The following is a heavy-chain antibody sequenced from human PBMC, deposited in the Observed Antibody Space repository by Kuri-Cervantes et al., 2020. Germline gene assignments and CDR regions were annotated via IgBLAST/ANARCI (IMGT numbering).Heavy chain of an antibody. CDR3: ARDLSAEYSYSNWFDL. V-gene: IGHV3-21*01. J-gene: IGHJ5*02. D-gene: IGHD5-18*01. CDR2: ISSTSSYI. CDR1: GFTFSTYS. Sequence: GESLKISCAASGFTFSTYSMNWVRQAPGKGLEWVSSISSTSSYIYYTDSVKGRFTISRDNAKNSVFLQMNSLRAEDTAVYYRARDLSAEYSYSNWFDLWGQGTLVTVSS.